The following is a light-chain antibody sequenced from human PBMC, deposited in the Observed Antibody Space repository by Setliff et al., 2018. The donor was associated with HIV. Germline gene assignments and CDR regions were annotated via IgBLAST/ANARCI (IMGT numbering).Light chain of an antibody. CDR1: SSDVGSYDF. Sequence: QSVLIQPASVSGSPGQSVTVSCTGTSSDVGSYDFVSWYQQLPGKAPKLLIYDVSDRPSGVSHRFSGSKSGNTASLTISRLQSEGEADYYCASYRPNDLGVFGTGTKVTVL. V-gene: IGLV2-14*03. CDR3: ASYRPNDLGV. CDR2: DVS. J-gene: IGLJ1*01.